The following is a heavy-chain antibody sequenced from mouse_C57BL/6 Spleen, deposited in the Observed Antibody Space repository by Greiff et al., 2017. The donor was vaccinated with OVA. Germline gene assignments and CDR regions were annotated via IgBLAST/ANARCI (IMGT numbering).Heavy chain of an antibody. D-gene: IGHD2-5*01. V-gene: IGHV1-53*01. Sequence: VQLQQPGTELVKPGASVKLSCKASGYTFTSYWMHWVKQRPGQGLEWIGNINPSNGGTNYNEKFKSKATLTVDKSSSTAYMQLSSLTSEDSAVYYSAKDSNYGAWFAYWGQGTLVTVSA. CDR1: GYTFTSYW. CDR2: INPSNGGT. J-gene: IGHJ3*01. CDR3: AKDSNYGAWFAY.